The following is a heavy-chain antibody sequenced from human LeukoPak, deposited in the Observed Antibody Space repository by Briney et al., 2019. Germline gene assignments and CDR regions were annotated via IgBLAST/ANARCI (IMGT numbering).Heavy chain of an antibody. CDR1: GFSLSTSGMR. Sequence: TGPTLVNPTQTLTLTCTFSGFSLSTSGMRVRWIRQPPGQALEWLSRIEWDDDKFYSTSLKTRLTISKDTSKNQVVLTMTNMDPVDTGTYYCARMGEYSYGGSYYFDYWGQGTLVTVSS. D-gene: IGHD5-18*01. CDR2: IEWDDDK. V-gene: IGHV2-70*04. J-gene: IGHJ4*02. CDR3: ARMGEYSYGGSYYFDY.